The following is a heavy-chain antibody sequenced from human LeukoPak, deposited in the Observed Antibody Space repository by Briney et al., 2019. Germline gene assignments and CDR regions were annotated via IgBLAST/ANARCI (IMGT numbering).Heavy chain of an antibody. J-gene: IGHJ3*02. CDR3: AREIGGLVITTNDAFDI. D-gene: IGHD3-22*01. V-gene: IGHV4-4*07. CDR2: NYTSGST. CDR1: GGSISSYY. Sequence: SETLSLTCTVSGGSISSYYWSWIRQPAGKGLEWIGRNYTSGSTNYNPSLKSRVTISVDTSKNQFSLKLSSVTAADTAVYYCAREIGGLVITTNDAFDIWGQGTMVTVSS.